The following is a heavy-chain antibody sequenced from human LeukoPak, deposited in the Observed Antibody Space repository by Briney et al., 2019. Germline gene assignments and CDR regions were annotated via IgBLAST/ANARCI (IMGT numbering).Heavy chain of an antibody. J-gene: IGHJ4*02. V-gene: IGHV4-61*01. CDR3: ASSETYELSAAY. D-gene: IGHD2/OR15-2a*01. CDR2: IYYSGST. CDR1: GGSVSSGSYY. Sequence: SETLSLTCTVSGGSVSSGSYYWSWIRQPPGKGLEWIGYIYYSGSTNCNPSLKSRVTISVDTSKNQFSLKLSSVTAADTAVYYCASSETYELSAAYWGQGTLVTVSS.